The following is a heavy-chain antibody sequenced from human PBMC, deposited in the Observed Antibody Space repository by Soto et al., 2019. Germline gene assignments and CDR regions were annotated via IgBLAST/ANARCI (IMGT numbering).Heavy chain of an antibody. V-gene: IGHV3-23*01. CDR2: IIGSGGTP. J-gene: IGHJ6*02. CDR1: GFTFDIYA. Sequence: EVQLLESGGGLVQPGGSLRLSCAASGFTFDIYAMSWVRQAPGKGLEWVSTIIGSGGTPYYADSVKGRFTISRDNSKNTLYVQMNSLRADDTAEYYCAKHSGYDHYYDMDVSGQGTTVTVSS. D-gene: IGHD5-12*01. CDR3: AKHSGYDHYYDMDV.